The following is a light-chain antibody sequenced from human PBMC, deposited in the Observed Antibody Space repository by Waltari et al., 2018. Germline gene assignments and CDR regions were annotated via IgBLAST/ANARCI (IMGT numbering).Light chain of an antibody. CDR1: PSLFYRSNNKNY. J-gene: IGKJ1*01. V-gene: IGKV4-1*01. CDR2: WAS. CDR3: QQYYSPPLT. Sequence: DIVMTQSPDSLAVSLGARATLTCKARPSLFYRSNNKNYLAWYQQKPGQHPKLLIYWASTRESGVPDLFSGGGSGTDFTLTISSLQAEDVAVYYCQQYYSPPLTFGQGTKVEV.